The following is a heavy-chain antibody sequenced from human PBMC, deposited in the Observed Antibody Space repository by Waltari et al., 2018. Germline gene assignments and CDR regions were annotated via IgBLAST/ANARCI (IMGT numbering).Heavy chain of an antibody. J-gene: IGHJ5*02. D-gene: IGHD3-3*01. V-gene: IGHV4-59*01. CDR2: IYYSGST. Sequence: QVQLQESGPGLVKPSATLSLTCTVSGGSISSYYWSWIRQPPGKGLEWIGYIYYSGSTNYNPSLKSRVTISVDTSKNQFSLKLSSVTAADTAVYYCARRGVTILNNWFDPWGQGTLVTVSS. CDR3: ARRGVTILNNWFDP. CDR1: GGSISSYY.